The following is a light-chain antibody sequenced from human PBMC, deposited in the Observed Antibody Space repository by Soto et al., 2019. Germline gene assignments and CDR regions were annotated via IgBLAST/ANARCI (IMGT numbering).Light chain of an antibody. J-gene: IGKJ2*01. Sequence: EIVMPQSPATLSVSPGERATLSCRASPSVSSNLAWYQQKPGKAPRLLIYGASTRATGIPARFSGSGSGTEFTLTISSLQSEDFAVYYWQEYNNWPPYTFGKGTKLESK. CDR2: GAS. V-gene: IGKV3-15*01. CDR3: QEYNNWPPYT. CDR1: PSVSSN.